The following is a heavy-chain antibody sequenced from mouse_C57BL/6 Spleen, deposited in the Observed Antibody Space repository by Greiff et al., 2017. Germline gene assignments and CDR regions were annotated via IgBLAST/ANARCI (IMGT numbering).Heavy chain of an antibody. CDR3: ARSITTVVGGWYFDV. V-gene: IGHV1-20*01. Sequence: EVQLQESGPELVKPGDSVKISCKASGYSFTGYFMNWVMQSHGKSLEWIGRINPYNGDTFYIQKFKGKATLTVDKSSSTAHMELRSLTSEDSAVYYCARSITTVVGGWYFDVWGTGTTVTVSS. J-gene: IGHJ1*03. D-gene: IGHD1-1*01. CDR2: INPYNGDT. CDR1: GYSFTGYF.